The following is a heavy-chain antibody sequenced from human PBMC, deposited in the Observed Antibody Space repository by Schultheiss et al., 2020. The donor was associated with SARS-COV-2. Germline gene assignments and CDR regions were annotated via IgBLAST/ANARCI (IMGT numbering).Heavy chain of an antibody. D-gene: IGHD3-22*01. J-gene: IGHJ6*02. Sequence: SQTLSLTCAISGDSVSRNSAAWIWIRQSPSRGLEWLGRTYYRSKWYNDYAVSVKSRITINPDTSKNQFSLQLNSVTPEDTAVYYCARGSSGYFDYYYGMDVWGQGTTVTVSS. CDR1: GDSVSRNSAA. CDR3: ARGSSGYFDYYYGMDV. V-gene: IGHV6-1*01. CDR2: TYYRSKWYN.